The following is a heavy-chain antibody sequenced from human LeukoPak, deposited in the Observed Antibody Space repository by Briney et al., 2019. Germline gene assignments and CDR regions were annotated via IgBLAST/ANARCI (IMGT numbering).Heavy chain of an antibody. Sequence: SETVSLTCTVSGGSISSYYWSWIRQPPGKGLEWIGYIYYSGCTNYNPSLKSRVTISVDTSKNQSSLKLSSVTAADTAVYYCARWGVLLWFGDRQDAFDIWGQGTMVTVSS. D-gene: IGHD3-10*01. CDR3: ARWGVLLWFGDRQDAFDI. CDR1: GGSISSYY. V-gene: IGHV4-59*01. J-gene: IGHJ3*02. CDR2: IYYSGCT.